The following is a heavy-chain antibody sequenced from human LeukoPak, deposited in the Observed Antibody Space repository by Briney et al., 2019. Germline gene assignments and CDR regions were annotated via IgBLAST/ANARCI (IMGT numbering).Heavy chain of an antibody. V-gene: IGHV4-31*03. CDR2: IYYTGST. J-gene: IGHJ4*02. D-gene: IGHD2-15*01. Sequence: SETLSLTCTVSGASISSGGYYWSWIPQHPGKGREWIGYIYYTGSTYYNPSLRSRIFISVDTARNQFSLQLRSVTAADTAVYYCASHCSGGTCYRHFFDYWGQGTQVTVSS. CDR1: GASISSGGYY. CDR3: ASHCSGGTCYRHFFDY.